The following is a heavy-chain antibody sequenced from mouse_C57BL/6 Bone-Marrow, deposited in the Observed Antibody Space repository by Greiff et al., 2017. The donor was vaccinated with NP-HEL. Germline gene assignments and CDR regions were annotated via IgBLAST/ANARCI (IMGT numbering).Heavy chain of an antibody. CDR3: ARDGAAQALDY. D-gene: IGHD3-2*02. J-gene: IGHJ2*01. CDR1: GYTFTSYG. V-gene: IGHV1-81*01. Sequence: QVQLQQSGAELARPGASVKLSCKASGYTFTSYGISWVKQRPGQGLEWIGEIYPRSGNTYYTEKFKGKATQTADKSSSTVYMELRSVTSEDSSVYVCARDGAAQALDYWGQGTTLTVSS. CDR2: IYPRSGNT.